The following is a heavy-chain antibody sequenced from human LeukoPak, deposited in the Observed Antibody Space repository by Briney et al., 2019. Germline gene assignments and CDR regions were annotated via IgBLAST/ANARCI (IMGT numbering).Heavy chain of an antibody. CDR1: GFTFDDYA. Sequence: GRSLRLSCAASGFTFDDYAMNRVRQAPGKGLEWVSGISCNSGSIGYADSVKGRFTISRDNAKNSLYLQMNSLRAEDMALYYCAEGGQPRGYSYGYWVYFDYWGQGTLVTVSS. CDR2: ISCNSGSI. V-gene: IGHV3-9*03. J-gene: IGHJ4*02. D-gene: IGHD5-18*01. CDR3: AEGGQPRGYSYGYWVYFDY.